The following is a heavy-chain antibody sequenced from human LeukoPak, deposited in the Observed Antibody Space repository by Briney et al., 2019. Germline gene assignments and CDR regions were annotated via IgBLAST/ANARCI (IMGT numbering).Heavy chain of an antibody. CDR3: ARAPDYCSSTSCYGEAFDY. CDR1: GFTFSSYE. D-gene: IGHD2-2*01. Sequence: GGSLRLSRAASGFTFSSYEMNWVRQAPGKGLEWVSYISSSGSTIYYADSVKGRFTISRDNAKNSLYLQMNSLRAEDTAVYYCARAPDYCSSTSCYGEAFDYWGQGTLVTVSS. V-gene: IGHV3-48*03. CDR2: ISSSGSTI. J-gene: IGHJ4*02.